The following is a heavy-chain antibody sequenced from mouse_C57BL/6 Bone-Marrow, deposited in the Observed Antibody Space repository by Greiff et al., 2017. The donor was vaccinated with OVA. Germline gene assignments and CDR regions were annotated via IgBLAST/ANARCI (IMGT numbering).Heavy chain of an antibody. D-gene: IGHD1-1*01. J-gene: IGHJ1*03. CDR1: GFTFSDYY. V-gene: IGHV5-12*01. CDR2: ISNGGGST. CDR3: ARHHYYGSSYGYFDV. Sequence: EVQVVESGGGLVQPGGSLKLSCAASGFTFSDYYMYWVRQTPEKRLEWVAYISNGGGSTYYPDTVKGRFTISSDNAKNTLYLQMSRLKSEDTAMYYCARHHYYGSSYGYFDVWGTGTTVTVSS.